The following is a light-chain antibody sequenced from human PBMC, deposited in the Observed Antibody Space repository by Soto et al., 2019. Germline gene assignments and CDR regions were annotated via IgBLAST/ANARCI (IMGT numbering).Light chain of an antibody. CDR2: DVS. Sequence: DIQMTQSPSTLSASVGERVTITCRASQSVTNWLAWSQQKPGKAPKLLIYDVSSLESGVPSRFSGSGSGTEFILTISSLQPEDFATYYCQQYDSYSWTFGQGTKVDIK. CDR3: QQYDSYSWT. V-gene: IGKV1-5*01. CDR1: QSVTNW. J-gene: IGKJ1*01.